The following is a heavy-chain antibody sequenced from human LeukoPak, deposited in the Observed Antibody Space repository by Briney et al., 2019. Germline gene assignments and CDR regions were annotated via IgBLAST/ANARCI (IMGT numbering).Heavy chain of an antibody. CDR1: GYSFTSYW. J-gene: IGHJ6*02. CDR2: IYPGDSDT. CDR3: ARQTSIVASTRGMDV. Sequence: GESLKISCKGSGYSFTSYWIGWVRQMPGKGLEWMGIIYPGDSDTRYSPSFQGQVTISADKSISTAYLQWSSLKASDTAMYYCARQTSIVASTRGMDVWGQGTTVTVSS. V-gene: IGHV5-51*01. D-gene: IGHD6-6*01.